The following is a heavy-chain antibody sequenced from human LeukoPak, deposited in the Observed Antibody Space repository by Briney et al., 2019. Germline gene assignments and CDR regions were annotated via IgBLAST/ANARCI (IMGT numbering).Heavy chain of an antibody. CDR2: INHSGST. V-gene: IGHV4-34*01. Sequence: SETLSLTCAVYGGSFSGYYWSWIRQPPGKGLEWIGEINHSGSTNYNPSLKSRVTISVDTSKNQFSLKLSSVTAADTAVYYCARGFKLPTTPVAFDIWGQGTMVTVSS. D-gene: IGHD4/OR15-4a*01. J-gene: IGHJ3*02. CDR1: GGSFSGYY. CDR3: ARGFKLPTTPVAFDI.